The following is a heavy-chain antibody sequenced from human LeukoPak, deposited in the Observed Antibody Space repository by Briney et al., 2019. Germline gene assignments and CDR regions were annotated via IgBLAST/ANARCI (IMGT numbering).Heavy chain of an antibody. CDR1: EFTFSSYE. D-gene: IGHD4-17*01. J-gene: IGHJ4*02. V-gene: IGHV3-48*03. CDR2: ISSSGSTM. CDR3: ARFYGDYYGYYDY. Sequence: QAGGSLRLSCAASEFTFSSYEMNWVRQAPGKGLEWVSHISSSGSTMYYADSVKGRFTISRDNAKNSLYLQMNSLRAEDTAVYYCARFYGDYYGYYDYWGQGTLVTVSS.